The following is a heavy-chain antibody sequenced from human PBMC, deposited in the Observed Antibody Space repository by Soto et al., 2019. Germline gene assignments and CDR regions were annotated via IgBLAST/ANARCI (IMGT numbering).Heavy chain of an antibody. Sequence: QVQLVESGGGVVQPGRSLRLSCAASGFTFSSYAMHWVRQAPGKGLEWVAVISYDGSNKYYADSVKGRFTISRDNSKNTLYLQMXSLRAEDTAVYYXAXXXYSNLHYYYYYGMDVWGQGTTVTVSS. CDR3: AXXXYSNLHYYYYYGMDV. CDR2: ISYDGSNK. J-gene: IGHJ6*02. D-gene: IGHD4-4*01. V-gene: IGHV3-30-3*01. CDR1: GFTFSSYA.